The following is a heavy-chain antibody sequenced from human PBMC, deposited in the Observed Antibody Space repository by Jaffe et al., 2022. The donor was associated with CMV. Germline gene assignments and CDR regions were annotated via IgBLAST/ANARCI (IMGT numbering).Heavy chain of an antibody. CDR1: GGTFSSYA. CDR3: ASGSKGSSSWYELHYYMDV. J-gene: IGHJ6*03. V-gene: IGHV1-69*09. CDR2: IIPILGIA. Sequence: QVQLVQSGAEVKKPGSSVKVSCKASGGTFSSYAISWVRQAPGQGLEWMGRIIPILGIANYAQKFQGRVTITADKSTSTAYMELSSLRSEDTAVYYCASGSKGSSSWYELHYYMDVWGKGTTVTVSS. D-gene: IGHD6-13*01.